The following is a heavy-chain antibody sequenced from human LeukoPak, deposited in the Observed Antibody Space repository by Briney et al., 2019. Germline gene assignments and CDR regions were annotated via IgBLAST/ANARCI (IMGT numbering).Heavy chain of an antibody. V-gene: IGHV3-9*01. CDR3: ARAYDFWSGYQTHDAFHI. CDR2: ISWNSGSI. D-gene: IGHD3-3*01. Sequence: GGSLRLSCAASGFTFDDYAMHWVRHAPGKGLEWVSGISWNSGSIGYADSVKGRFTISRDNSKNTLYLQMNSLRAEDTAVYYCARAYDFWSGYQTHDAFHIWGQGTMVTVSS. CDR1: GFTFDDYA. J-gene: IGHJ3*02.